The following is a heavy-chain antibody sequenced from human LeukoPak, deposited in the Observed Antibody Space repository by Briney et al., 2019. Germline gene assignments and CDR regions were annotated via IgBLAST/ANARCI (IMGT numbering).Heavy chain of an antibody. CDR1: GFTFSSYA. J-gene: IGHJ5*02. CDR2: ISSSSSYI. V-gene: IGHV3-21*01. Sequence: GGSLRLSCAASGFTFSSYAMHWVRQAPGKGLEWVSSISSSSSYIYYADSVKGRFTISRDNAKNSLYLQMNSLRAEDTAVYYCARDLDDRGFDPWGQGTLVTVSS. CDR3: ARDLDDRGFDP.